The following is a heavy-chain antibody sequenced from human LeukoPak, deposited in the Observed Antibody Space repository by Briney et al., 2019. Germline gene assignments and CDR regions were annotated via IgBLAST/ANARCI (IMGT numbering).Heavy chain of an antibody. J-gene: IGHJ5*02. CDR3: ATSMGGYNWFDP. D-gene: IGHD2/OR15-2a*01. CDR2: ISSDGSGT. Sequence: GGSLRLPCAGSGFTFSRNWMHWVRQAPGKGLVWVSRISSDGSGTTYADSVKGRFTISRDNAKNTLYLQMNSLRAEDTAVYYCATSMGGYNWFDPWGQGTLVTVSS. V-gene: IGHV3-74*01. CDR1: GFTFSRNW.